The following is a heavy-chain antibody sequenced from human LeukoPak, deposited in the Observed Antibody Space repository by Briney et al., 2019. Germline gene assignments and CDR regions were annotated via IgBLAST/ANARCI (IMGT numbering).Heavy chain of an antibody. Sequence: SETLSLTCTVSGYSISSGYYWGWIRQPPGKGLEWIGSIYHSGSTYYNPSPKSRVTISVDTSKNQFSLKLSSVTAADTAVYYCARHIVGAISFDYWGQGTLVTVSS. CDR3: ARHIVGAISFDY. D-gene: IGHD1-26*01. CDR2: IYHSGST. CDR1: GYSISSGYY. J-gene: IGHJ4*02. V-gene: IGHV4-38-2*02.